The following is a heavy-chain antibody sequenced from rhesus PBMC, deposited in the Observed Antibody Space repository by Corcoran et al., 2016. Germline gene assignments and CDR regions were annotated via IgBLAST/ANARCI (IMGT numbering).Heavy chain of an antibody. D-gene: IGHD5-42*01. J-gene: IGHJ2*01. Sequence: QVQLQESGPGLVKPSETLSLPCAVSGYSISSGYYWGWIRQPPGKGLEWIGSIYGSGGSNYRTPSPKSRVTLSVDTSKNPFALKRSSVTAADTAVYYCARVGSSWSEWDTVGTEWYFDLWGPGTPITISS. CDR2: IYGSGGSN. V-gene: IGHV4S14*01. CDR1: GYSISSGYY. CDR3: ARVGSSWSEWDTVGTEWYFDL.